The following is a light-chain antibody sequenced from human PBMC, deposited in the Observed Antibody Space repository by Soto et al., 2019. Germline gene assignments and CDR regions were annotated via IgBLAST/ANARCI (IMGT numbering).Light chain of an antibody. Sequence: IPLTQSPSSLSASVGDNVTITCRASPGSSTSFAWYHHSPGRPPKLLIYASSTLYSGVPSRFRGSGPGTDVSLTITSLQPEDFGTYYCQQLNFDSWPFGQGTKVEVK. CDR1: PGSSTS. V-gene: IGKV1-9*01. J-gene: IGKJ1*01. CDR3: QQLNFDSWP. CDR2: ASS.